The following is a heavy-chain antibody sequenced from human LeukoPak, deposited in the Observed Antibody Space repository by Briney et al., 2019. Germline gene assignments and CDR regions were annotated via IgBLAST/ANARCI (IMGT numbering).Heavy chain of an antibody. CDR1: GYTFTSYA. J-gene: IGHJ4*02. Sequence: ASVKVSCKASGYTFTSYAMHWVRQAPGQRLEWMGWINAGNGNTKYSQKFQGRVTITRDTSASTAYMELSSLRSEDTAVYYCAREEHYYGPHIYFDYWGQGTLVTVSS. D-gene: IGHD3-10*01. CDR2: INAGNGNT. V-gene: IGHV1-3*01. CDR3: AREEHYYGPHIYFDY.